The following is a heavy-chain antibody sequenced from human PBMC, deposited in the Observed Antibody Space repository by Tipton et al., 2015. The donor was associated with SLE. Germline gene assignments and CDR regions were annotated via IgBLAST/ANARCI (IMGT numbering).Heavy chain of an antibody. CDR3: ARQGQQLDPFDS. CDR1: GFTFGDYA. J-gene: IGHJ4*02. D-gene: IGHD6-13*01. CDR2: ITGGSNFI. Sequence: GSLRLSCTASGFTFGDYAMHWVRQSPGKGLEWVSSITGGSNFINYADSVKGRFTISRDNAKNSLYLQMNSLRVEDTALYYCARQGQQLDPFDSWGQGTLVTVSS. V-gene: IGHV3-21*01.